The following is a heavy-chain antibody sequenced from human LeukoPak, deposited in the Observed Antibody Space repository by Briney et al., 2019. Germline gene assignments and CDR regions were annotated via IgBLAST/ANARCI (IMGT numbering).Heavy chain of an antibody. CDR2: IRYDGSNK. CDR1: GFTFSSYG. Sequence: PGGSLRLSCAASGFTFSSYGMHWVRQAAGKGLEWVAFIRYDGSNKYYADSVKGRFTISRDNCQSTLYLPMNSLRAEDTAVYYCQRRPQVGATRGNWFDPWGQGTLVTVSS. V-gene: IGHV3-30*02. D-gene: IGHD1-26*01. J-gene: IGHJ5*02. CDR3: QRRPQVGATRGNWFDP.